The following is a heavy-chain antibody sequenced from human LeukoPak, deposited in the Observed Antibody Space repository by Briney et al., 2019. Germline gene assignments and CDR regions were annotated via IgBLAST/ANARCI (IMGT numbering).Heavy chain of an antibody. CDR3: ARDSGSSDYYYYMDV. CDR1: GGSISSGDYY. J-gene: IGHJ6*03. V-gene: IGHV4-30-4*08. CDR2: IYYSGST. D-gene: IGHD1-26*01. Sequence: PSETLSLTCTVSGGSISSGDYYWSWIRQPPGKGLEWIGYIYYSGSTYYNPSLKSRVTISVDTSKNQFSLKLSSVTAADTAVYYCARDSGSSDYYYYMDVWGKGTTVTVSS.